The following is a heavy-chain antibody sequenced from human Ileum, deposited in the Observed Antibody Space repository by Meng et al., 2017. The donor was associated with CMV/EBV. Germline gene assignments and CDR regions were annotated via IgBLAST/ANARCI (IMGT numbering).Heavy chain of an antibody. Sequence: GESLKIPFASSGFNFRSYGMHWVRQAPGKGPEWVAFIHYDGSDKYYADSVKSRFPISRDNYNNTLYLQMNSPRAEDTDVYYCAKNYLGNYNGMDAWGQGTTVTVSS. D-gene: IGHD1-7*01. J-gene: IGHJ6*02. V-gene: IGHV3-30*02. CDR3: AKNYLGNYNGMDA. CDR2: IHYDGSDK. CDR1: GFNFRSYG.